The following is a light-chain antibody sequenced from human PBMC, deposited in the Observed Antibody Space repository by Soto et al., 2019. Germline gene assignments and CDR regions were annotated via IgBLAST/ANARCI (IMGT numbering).Light chain of an antibody. CDR2: SNN. Sequence: QSVLTQPPSASGTPGQRVTISCSGSSSNIGSNTVNWYQQLPGTAPKLLIYSNNQRPSGVPDRFSGSKSGTSASLAIRGLQSEDEADYYCAAWDDSLNGLSYVFGTGTKLTVL. V-gene: IGLV1-44*01. CDR1: SSNIGSNT. J-gene: IGLJ1*01. CDR3: AAWDDSLNGLSYV.